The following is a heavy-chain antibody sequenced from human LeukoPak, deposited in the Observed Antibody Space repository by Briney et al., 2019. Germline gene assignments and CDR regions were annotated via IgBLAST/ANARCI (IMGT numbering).Heavy chain of an antibody. Sequence: PGGSLRLSCAASGFTFSSYAMSWVRQAPGKGLEGVSAISGSGGSTYYADPVNGRFTISRDNSKNTLYLQMNSLRAEDTAVYYCAKSVSYDSSGYFPFDYWGQGTLVTVSS. D-gene: IGHD3-22*01. V-gene: IGHV3-23*01. CDR3: AKSVSYDSSGYFPFDY. CDR1: GFTFSSYA. J-gene: IGHJ4*02. CDR2: ISGSGGST.